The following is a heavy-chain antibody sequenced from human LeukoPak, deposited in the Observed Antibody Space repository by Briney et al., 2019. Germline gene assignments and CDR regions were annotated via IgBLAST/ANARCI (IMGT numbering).Heavy chain of an antibody. CDR3: ARGRSATPPVDY. CDR1: GYTFTGYY. D-gene: IGHD3-10*01. Sequence: RRASVKVSCKASGYTFTGYYMHWVRQAPGQGLEWMGWINPNSGGANYAQKFQGWVTMTWDTSISTAYMELSRLRSDDTAVYYCARGRSATPPVDYWGQGTLVTVSS. J-gene: IGHJ4*02. CDR2: INPNSGGA. V-gene: IGHV1-2*04.